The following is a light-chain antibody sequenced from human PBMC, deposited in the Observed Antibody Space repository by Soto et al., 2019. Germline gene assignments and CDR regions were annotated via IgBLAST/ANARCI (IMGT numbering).Light chain of an antibody. CDR2: DVS. CDR1: SSDIGKYNY. J-gene: IGLJ2*01. CDR3: QSNDISLRGPV. Sequence: QSALTQPASVSGSLGQSVTISCTGTSSDIGKYNYVSWYQQHPGEAPKLMIYDVSNRPSGVSNRFSGSKSGNTASLTISGLQAEDEANYYCQSNDISLRGPVFGGGTKLTVL. V-gene: IGLV2-14*03.